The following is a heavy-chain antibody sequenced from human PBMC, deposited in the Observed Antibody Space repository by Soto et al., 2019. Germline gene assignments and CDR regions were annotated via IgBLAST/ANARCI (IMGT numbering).Heavy chain of an antibody. J-gene: IGHJ5*02. CDR3: ARGYNRCDP. CDR2: IYSDGRT. Sequence: EVQVVESGGGFIQPGGSLRLSCAASGFTVSSNYMTWVRQAPGKGLEWVSVIYSDGRTYYADSVKGRFTMSRDNSKKTVYLQMNSLRAEYTAVYSCARGYNRCDPWGQGTLVTVSS. CDR1: GFTVSSNY. V-gene: IGHV3-53*01.